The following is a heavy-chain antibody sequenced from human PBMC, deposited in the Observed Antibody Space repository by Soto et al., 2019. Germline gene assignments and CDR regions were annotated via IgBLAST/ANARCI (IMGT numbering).Heavy chain of an antibody. V-gene: IGHV3-30*03. D-gene: IGHD1-26*01. CDR1: GFAFNKFG. CDR2: ISYDGSNE. Sequence: QVQLVESGGGVVQPGTSLRLSCAASGFAFNKFGMHWVRQAPGKGLEWVAFISYDGSNEYYADSVQGRLTITRDNSMNTLNMQLNSLRREDTAVYYCATGGDVGGVRGDHWGQGTLVTVAS. J-gene: IGHJ4*02. CDR3: ATGGDVGGVRGDH.